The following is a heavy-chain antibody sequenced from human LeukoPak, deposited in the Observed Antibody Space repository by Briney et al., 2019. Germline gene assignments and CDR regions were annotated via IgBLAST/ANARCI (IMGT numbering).Heavy chain of an antibody. Sequence: SETLSLTCAVSGGSISSYYWSWIRQPPGRGLEWIGSIHYSGSTSYNSSLKSRVTISVDTSKNQFSLKLSSVTAADTAVYYCARGGNILTGFASYYYYGMDVWGQGTTVTVSS. CDR3: ARGGNILTGFASYYYYGMDV. CDR1: GGSISSYY. V-gene: IGHV4-59*01. CDR2: IHYSGST. D-gene: IGHD3-9*01. J-gene: IGHJ6*02.